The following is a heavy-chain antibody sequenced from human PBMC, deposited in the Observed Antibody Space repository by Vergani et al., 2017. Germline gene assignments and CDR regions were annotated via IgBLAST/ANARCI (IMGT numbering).Heavy chain of an antibody. V-gene: IGHV4-59*01. CDR2: IYYSGST. D-gene: IGHD6-13*01. CDR1: GGSISSYY. J-gene: IGHJ5*02. CDR3: ARSSLSSTYNWFDP. Sequence: QVQLQESGPGLVKPSETLSLTCTVSGGSISSYYWSWIRQPPGKGLEWIGYIYYSGSTNYNPSLKSRVTISVDTSKNQVSLKLSSVTAADKAVYYCARSSLSSTYNWFDPWGQGTLVTVSS.